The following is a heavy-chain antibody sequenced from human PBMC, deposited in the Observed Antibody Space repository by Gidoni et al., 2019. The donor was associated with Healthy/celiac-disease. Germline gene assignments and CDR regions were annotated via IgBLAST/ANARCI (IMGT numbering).Heavy chain of an antibody. Sequence: QVQLVESGGGVVQPGRSLRLSCAASGFTFSSYGMHWVRQAPGKGLEWVAVIWYDGSNKYYADSVKGRFTISRDNSKNTLYLQMNSLRAEDTAVYYCARDQRGWSIGGAFDIWGQGTMVTVSS. CDR3: ARDQRGWSIGGAFDI. J-gene: IGHJ3*02. D-gene: IGHD6-19*01. V-gene: IGHV3-33*01. CDR1: GFTFSSYG. CDR2: IWYDGSNK.